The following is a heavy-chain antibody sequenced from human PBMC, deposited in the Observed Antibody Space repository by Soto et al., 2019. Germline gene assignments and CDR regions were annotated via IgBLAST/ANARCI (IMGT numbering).Heavy chain of an antibody. Sequence: ASVKVSCKASGYTFTSYGISWVRQAPGQGLEWMGWISAYNGNTNYAQKLQGRVTMTTDTSTSTAYMELRSLRSDDTAVYYCARSLANSYYESSGYYGVGECVDYCGQGTLVTVSS. J-gene: IGHJ4*02. CDR3: ARSLANSYYESSGYYGVGECVDY. V-gene: IGHV1-18*01. CDR1: GYTFTSYG. CDR2: ISAYNGNT. D-gene: IGHD3-22*01.